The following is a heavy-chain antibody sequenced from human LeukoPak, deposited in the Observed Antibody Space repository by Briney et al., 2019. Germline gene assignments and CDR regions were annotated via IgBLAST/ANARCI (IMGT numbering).Heavy chain of an antibody. CDR3: ARGAADQIWNYYYMDV. J-gene: IGHJ6*03. D-gene: IGHD2/OR15-2a*01. Sequence: PSETLSLTCTVSGGSISSGGYYWSWIRQHPGKGLEWIGYIYYSGSTYYNPSLKSRVTISVDTSKNQFSLKLSSVTAADTAVYYCARGAADQIWNYYYMDVWGKGTTVTVSS. CDR2: IYYSGST. V-gene: IGHV4-31*03. CDR1: GGSISSGGYY.